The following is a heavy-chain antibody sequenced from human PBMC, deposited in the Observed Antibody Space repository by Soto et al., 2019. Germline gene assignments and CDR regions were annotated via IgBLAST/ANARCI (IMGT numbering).Heavy chain of an antibody. CDR2: IYYSGST. J-gene: IGHJ5*02. D-gene: IGHD6-13*01. V-gene: IGHV4-31*03. Sequence: ASETLSLTCTVSGGSISSGGYYWSWIRQHPGKGLEWIGYIYYSGSTYYNPSLKSRVTISVDTSKNQFSLKLSSVTAADTAVYYCARDRSSSWPYNWFDPWGQGTLVTVSS. CDR1: GGSISSGGYY. CDR3: ARDRSSSWPYNWFDP.